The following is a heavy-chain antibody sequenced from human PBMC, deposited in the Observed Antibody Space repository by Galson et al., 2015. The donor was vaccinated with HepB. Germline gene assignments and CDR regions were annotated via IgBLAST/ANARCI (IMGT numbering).Heavy chain of an antibody. D-gene: IGHD1-26*01. CDR3: ARDRDSGTYSGGYLDL. CDR1: GFTFSDYY. J-gene: IGHJ2*01. Sequence: SLRLSCAASGFTFSDYYINWIRQPPGKGLEWISYITNSDHTKYADSVKGRFTISRDNAKKSVYLQMNSLRAEDTAVYYRARDRDSGTYSGGYLDLWGRGSLVTVSS. V-gene: IGHV3-11*06. CDR2: ITNSDHT.